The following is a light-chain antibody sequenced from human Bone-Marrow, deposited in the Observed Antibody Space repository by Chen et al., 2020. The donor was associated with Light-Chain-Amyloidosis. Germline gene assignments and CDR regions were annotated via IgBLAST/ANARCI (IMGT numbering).Light chain of an antibody. CDR1: QSLLHRNGYNY. Sequence: EIVLTQTPLSLPVPPGEPASISCRSSQSLLHRNGYNYLGWYLQKPGQSPQRLIYFVSNRASGVPDRFSGSGSGTDFTLNISRVEAEDVGVYYCMQTVQSTWTFGQGTKVEIK. CDR3: MQTVQSTWT. J-gene: IGKJ1*01. CDR2: FVS. V-gene: IGKV2-28*01.